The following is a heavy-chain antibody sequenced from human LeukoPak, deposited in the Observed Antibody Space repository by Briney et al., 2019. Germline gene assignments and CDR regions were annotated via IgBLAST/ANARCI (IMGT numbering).Heavy chain of an antibody. D-gene: IGHD3-10*02. V-gene: IGHV3-7*01. J-gene: IGHJ6*02. Sequence: GGSLRPSCAASGFTFSSYWMSWVRQAPGKGLEWVANIKQDGSEKYYVDSVKGRFTISRDNAKNSLYLQMNSLRAEDTAVYYCARLPVPLRYYGMDVWGQGTTVTVSS. CDR3: ARLPVPLRYYGMDV. CDR1: GFTFSSYW. CDR2: IKQDGSEK.